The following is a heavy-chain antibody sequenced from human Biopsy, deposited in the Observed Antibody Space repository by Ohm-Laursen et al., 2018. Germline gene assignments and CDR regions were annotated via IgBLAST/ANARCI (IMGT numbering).Heavy chain of an antibody. CDR1: GESFNGYY. D-gene: IGHD3-22*01. J-gene: IGHJ4*02. CDR2: INHSGRT. Sequence: SETLSLTCAVYGESFNGYYWSWIRQTPGKGLEWIGEINHSGRTNYNPSLKSRVTISVDTPKNHFSLKVTSVTAADTAVYYCAREKYDGSDHYSSPFDSWGQGALVTVSS. CDR3: AREKYDGSDHYSSPFDS. V-gene: IGHV4-34*01.